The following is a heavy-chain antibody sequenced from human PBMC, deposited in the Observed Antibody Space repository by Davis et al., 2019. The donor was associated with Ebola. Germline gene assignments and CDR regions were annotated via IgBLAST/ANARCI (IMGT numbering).Heavy chain of an antibody. CDR1: GFTFSNYG. D-gene: IGHD1-20*01. CDR2: IKKEGSDK. CDR3: ARSRLTGASFDY. Sequence: PGGSLRLSCAASGFTFSNYGMNWVRQAPGKGLEWVAHIKKEGSDKYYVGSVKGRFTISRDNAKNSLYLQMESMRVEDTAVYYCARSRLTGASFDYWGQGTLVTVSS. V-gene: IGHV3-7*01. J-gene: IGHJ4*02.